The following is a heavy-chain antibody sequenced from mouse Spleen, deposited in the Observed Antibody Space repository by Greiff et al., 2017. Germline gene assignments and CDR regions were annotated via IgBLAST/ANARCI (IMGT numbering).Heavy chain of an antibody. CDR1: GYTFTSYW. CDR3: ARRDDGGFDY. Sequence: VQLQQPGAELVMPGASVKLSCKASGYTFTSYWMHWVKQRPGQGLEWIGEIDPSDSYTNYNQKFKGKATLTVDKSSSTAYMQLSSLTSEDSAVYYCARRDDGGFDYWGQGTTLTVSS. D-gene: IGHD2-12*01. V-gene: IGHV1-69*01. J-gene: IGHJ2*01. CDR2: IDPSDSYT.